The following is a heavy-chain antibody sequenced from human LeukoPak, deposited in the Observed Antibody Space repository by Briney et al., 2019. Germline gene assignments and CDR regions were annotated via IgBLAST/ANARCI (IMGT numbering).Heavy chain of an antibody. D-gene: IGHD3-9*01. CDR3: ARDVLRYFDWLLPQYYYYGMDV. CDR1: GYTFTSYY. J-gene: IGHJ6*02. Sequence: GASVKVSCKASGYTFTSYYMHWVRQAPGQGLEWMGIINPSGGSTSYAQKFQGRVTMTRDTSTSTVYMELSSLRSEDTAVYYCARDVLRYFDWLLPQYYYYGMDVWGQGTTVTVSS. CDR2: INPSGGST. V-gene: IGHV1-46*01.